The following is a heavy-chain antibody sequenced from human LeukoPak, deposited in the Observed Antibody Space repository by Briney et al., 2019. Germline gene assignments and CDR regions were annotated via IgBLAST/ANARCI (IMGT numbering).Heavy chain of an antibody. D-gene: IGHD3-22*01. CDR3: ARDGTYYDSSGYYYVLDY. J-gene: IGHJ4*02. V-gene: IGHV3-23*01. Sequence: GGSLRLSCAASGFTFSSYAMSWVRQAPGKGLEWVPAISGSGGSTYYADSVKGRFTISRDNSKNTLYLQMNSLRAEDTAVYYCARDGTYYDSSGYYYVLDYWGQGTLVSVSS. CDR1: GFTFSSYA. CDR2: ISGSGGST.